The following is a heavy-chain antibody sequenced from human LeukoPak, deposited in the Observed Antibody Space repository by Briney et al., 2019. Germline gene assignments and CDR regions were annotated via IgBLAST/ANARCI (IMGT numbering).Heavy chain of an antibody. D-gene: IGHD1-7*01. CDR3: AKRELLHWFDP. CDR2: ISYDGSNQ. Sequence: GSLRLSCAASGFPSSGSGMHWVRQAPGKGLEWVAIISYDGSNQYYADSVKGRFTISRDNSKNTLYLQMNSLRAEDTAVYYCAKRELLHWFDPWGQGTLVTVSS. CDR1: GFPSSGSG. J-gene: IGHJ5*02. V-gene: IGHV3-30*02.